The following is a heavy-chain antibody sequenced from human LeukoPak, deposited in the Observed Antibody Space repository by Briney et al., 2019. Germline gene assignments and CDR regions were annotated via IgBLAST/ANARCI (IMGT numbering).Heavy chain of an antibody. Sequence: PSETLSLTCTVSGGSISSGGYYWSWIRQHPGEGLEWIGYIYYSGSTYYNPSLKSRVTISVDTSKNQFSLKLSSVTAADTAVYYCARGYYDSSGYYPDYYYYYGMDVWGQGTTVTVSS. J-gene: IGHJ6*02. D-gene: IGHD3-22*01. V-gene: IGHV4-31*03. CDR3: ARGYYDSSGYYPDYYYYYGMDV. CDR1: GGSISSGGYY. CDR2: IYYSGST.